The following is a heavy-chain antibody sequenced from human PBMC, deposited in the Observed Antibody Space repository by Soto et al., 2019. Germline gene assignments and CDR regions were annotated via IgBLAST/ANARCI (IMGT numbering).Heavy chain of an antibody. V-gene: IGHV3-11*01. J-gene: IGHJ6*03. CDR1: GFTFSDYY. CDR3: ARDSTRRGYYYYYMDV. Sequence: GRSLRLSCAASGFTFSDYYMSWIRQAPGKGLEWVSYISSSGSTIYYADSVKGRFTISRDNAKNSLYLQMNSLRAEDTAVYYCARDSTRRGYYYYYMDVWGKGTTVTVSS. CDR2: ISSSGSTI. D-gene: IGHD3-10*01.